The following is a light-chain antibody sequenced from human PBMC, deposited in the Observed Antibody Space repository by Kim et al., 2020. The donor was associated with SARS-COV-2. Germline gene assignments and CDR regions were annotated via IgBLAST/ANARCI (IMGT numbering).Light chain of an antibody. J-gene: IGKJ2*02. CDR1: QSVSDNY. CDR3: QQYDTSPSCT. CDR2: GAS. Sequence: EIVLTQSPGTLSLSPGERATLSCRASQSVSDNYLAWYQQKPGPAPRLLIYGASSRATGIPDRFSGSGSGTDFTLTISRLAPEDFEVYYCQQYDTSPSCTFGQGTKLEI. V-gene: IGKV3-20*01.